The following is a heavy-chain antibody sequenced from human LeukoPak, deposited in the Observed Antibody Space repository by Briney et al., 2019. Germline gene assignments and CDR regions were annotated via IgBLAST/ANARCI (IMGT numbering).Heavy chain of an antibody. J-gene: IGHJ3*02. D-gene: IGHD2-15*01. CDR3: ARIFSGGPTGHAFDI. CDR1: GFTFSSYE. V-gene: IGHV3-48*03. Sequence: AGGSLRFSCAASGFTFSSYEMNWVRQAPGKGREWLSYISSTGSTKYYADSVKGRFTISRDNAKNSLYLQMNSLRAEDTAVYYCARIFSGGPTGHAFDIWGQGTMVTVSS. CDR2: ISSTGSTK.